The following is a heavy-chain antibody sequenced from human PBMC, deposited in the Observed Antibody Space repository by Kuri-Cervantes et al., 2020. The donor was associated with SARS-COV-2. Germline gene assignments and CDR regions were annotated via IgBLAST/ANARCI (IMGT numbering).Heavy chain of an antibody. Sequence: GGSLTLSCSASGFTFSSYAMHWVRQAPGKGLEYVSAISSNGGSTYYADSVKDRFTISRDNSKNTLYLQMSSLRAEDTAVYYCVKAHEGPDDYWGQGTLVTVSS. CDR1: GFTFSSYA. V-gene: IGHV3-64D*06. CDR3: VKAHEGPDDY. CDR2: ISSNGGST. J-gene: IGHJ4*02.